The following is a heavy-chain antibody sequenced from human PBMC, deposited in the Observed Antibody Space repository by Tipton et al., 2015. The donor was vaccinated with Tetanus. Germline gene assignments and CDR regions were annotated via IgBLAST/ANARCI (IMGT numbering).Heavy chain of an antibody. Sequence: SLRISCAASGFNFRSYPMTWVRQAPGRGLEWISGVSGDGRTKDYADSVKGRFTISRDNSKNTLYLQMDSLIAEDTALYYCAREADCSGGSCFSGDFDNWGQGTQVTVSS. D-gene: IGHD2-15*01. V-gene: IGHV3-23*01. CDR3: AREADCSGGSCFSGDFDN. J-gene: IGHJ4*02. CDR2: VSGDGRTK. CDR1: GFNFRSYP.